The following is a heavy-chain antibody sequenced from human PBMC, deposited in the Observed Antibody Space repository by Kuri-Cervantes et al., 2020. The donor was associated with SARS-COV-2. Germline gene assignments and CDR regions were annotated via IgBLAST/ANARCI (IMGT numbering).Heavy chain of an antibody. CDR3: AGSSGWYTYYYYGMDV. V-gene: IGHV4-59*01. Sequence: GSLRLSCTVSGGSISSYYWSWIRQPPGKGLEWIGYIYYSGSTNYNPSLKSRVTISVVTSKNQFSLKLSSVTAADTAVYYCAGSSGWYTYYYYGMDVWGQGTTVTVSS. D-gene: IGHD6-19*01. CDR2: IYYSGST. CDR1: GGSISSYY. J-gene: IGHJ6*02.